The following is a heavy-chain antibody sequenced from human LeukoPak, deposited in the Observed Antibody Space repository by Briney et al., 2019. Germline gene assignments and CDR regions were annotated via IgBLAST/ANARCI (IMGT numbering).Heavy chain of an antibody. D-gene: IGHD3-10*01. CDR2: ISYDGSNK. Sequence: GGSLRLSCAASGFTFSSYGMHWVRQAPGKGLEWVAVISYDGSNKYYADSVKGRFTISRDNSKKTLYLQLDSLRVEDTVIYYCAKDSKQLGVRGGWLDPWGQGTLVTVSS. V-gene: IGHV3-30*18. CDR1: GFTFSSYG. J-gene: IGHJ5*02. CDR3: AKDSKQLGVRGGWLDP.